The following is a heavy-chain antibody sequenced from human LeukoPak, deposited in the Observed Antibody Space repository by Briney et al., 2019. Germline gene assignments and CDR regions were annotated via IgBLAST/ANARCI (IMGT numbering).Heavy chain of an antibody. CDR2: ISYDGSNK. CDR3: ARDRYYYGSGSSRKYYYYYGMDV. D-gene: IGHD3-10*01. J-gene: IGHJ6*02. Sequence: PGTSLRLSCAASGFTFSSYAMHWVRQAPGKGLEWVAIISYDGSNKYYADSVKGRFTISRDNSKNSLYLQMNSLRAEDTAVYYCARDRYYYGSGSSRKYYYYYGMDVWGQGTTVTVSS. CDR1: GFTFSSYA. V-gene: IGHV3-30-3*01.